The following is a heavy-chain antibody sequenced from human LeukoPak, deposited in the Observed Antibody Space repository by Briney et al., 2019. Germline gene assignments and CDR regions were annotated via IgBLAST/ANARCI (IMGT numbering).Heavy chain of an antibody. CDR3: ARGPSYYDILTAVQVGPLGMPI. Sequence: PGGSLRLSCAASGFTFSSYEMNWVRQPPGKGLEWVSYISSSGSTIYYADSVKGRFTISRDNAKNSLYLQMNSLRAEDTAVYYCARGPSYYDILTAVQVGPLGMPISGQGTMVTVSS. J-gene: IGHJ3*02. D-gene: IGHD3-9*01. CDR2: ISSSGSTI. V-gene: IGHV3-48*03. CDR1: GFTFSSYE.